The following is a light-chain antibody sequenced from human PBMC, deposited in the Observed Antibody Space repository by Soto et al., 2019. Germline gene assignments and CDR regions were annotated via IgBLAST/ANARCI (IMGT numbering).Light chain of an antibody. Sequence: EIVLTQSPGTLSLSPGERATLSCRASRSVSSSFLAWYQQKSSQAPRLLIYHASSRATGIPDRFSGSGSGTDFTLTISRLEPEDFALYFCQQYGSSPWTFGQGTKVDIK. CDR3: QQYGSSPWT. J-gene: IGKJ1*01. CDR2: HAS. CDR1: RSVSSSF. V-gene: IGKV3-20*01.